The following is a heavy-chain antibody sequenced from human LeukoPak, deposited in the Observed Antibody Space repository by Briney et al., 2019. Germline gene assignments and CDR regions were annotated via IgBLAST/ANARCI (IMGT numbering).Heavy chain of an antibody. V-gene: IGHV4-4*07. CDR3: ARNGYGSGSSW. CDR1: GGSISRYY. Sequence: PSETLSLTCTVSGGSISRYYWSWIRQPAGKGLEWIGRIYGSGSTNYNPSLNSRVTISVDTSKNQVSLKLTSVTAADTAVYYCARNGYGSGSSWWGQGTLVTVSS. D-gene: IGHD3-10*01. CDR2: IYGSGST. J-gene: IGHJ4*02.